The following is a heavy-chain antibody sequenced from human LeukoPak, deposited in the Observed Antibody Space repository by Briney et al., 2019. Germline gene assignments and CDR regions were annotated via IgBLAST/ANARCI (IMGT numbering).Heavy chain of an antibody. J-gene: IGHJ2*01. CDR3: ARDGPAAGTSWYFDL. CDR1: GFTFSSYD. V-gene: IGHV3-13*01. Sequence: GGSLRLSCAASGFTFSSYDMHWVRQAPGKGLEWVSAIGTAGDTYYPGSVKGRFTISRENAKNSLYLQMNSLRAGDTAVYYCARDGPAAGTSWYFDLWGRGTLVTVSS. D-gene: IGHD6-13*01. CDR2: IGTAGDT.